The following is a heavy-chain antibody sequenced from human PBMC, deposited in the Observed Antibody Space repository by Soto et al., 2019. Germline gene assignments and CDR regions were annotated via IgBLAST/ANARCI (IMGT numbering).Heavy chain of an antibody. V-gene: IGHV1-69*13. D-gene: IGHD3-3*01. CDR1: GGTFSSYA. CDR3: ARLYYDFWSGYYFYNWFDP. CDR2: IIPIFGTA. Sequence: SVKVSCKASGGTFSSYAISWLRQAPGQGLEWMGGIIPIFGTANYAQKFQGRVTITADESTSTAYMELSSLRSEDTAVYYCARLYYDFWSGYYFYNWFDPWGQGTLVTVSS. J-gene: IGHJ5*02.